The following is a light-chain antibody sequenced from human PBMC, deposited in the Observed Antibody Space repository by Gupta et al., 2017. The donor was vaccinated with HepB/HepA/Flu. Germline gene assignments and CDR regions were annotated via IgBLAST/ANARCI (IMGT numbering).Light chain of an antibody. J-gene: IGLJ3*02. CDR1: SSNIGDNG. CDR3: GAWDDILNGPV. CDR2: DDD. V-gene: IGLV1-44*01. Sequence: LTRPPSSPGPPGQRVTITCSGGSSNIGDNGVTWYQHIPGAAPKLLIYDDDQRPSGVPDRFSGSKSDTSASLAISSLQSEDEAQYSCGAWDDILNGPVFGGGTNLTVL.